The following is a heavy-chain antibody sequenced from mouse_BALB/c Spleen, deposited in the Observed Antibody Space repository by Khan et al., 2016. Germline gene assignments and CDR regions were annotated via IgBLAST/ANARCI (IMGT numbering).Heavy chain of an antibody. Sequence: QIQLVQSGPELKKPGETVKISCKASGYTFTNYGMNWVKQAPGKGLKWMGWINTYTGEPTYTDDFKGRFAFSLATSASTAYLQIINLKNEDTATYFCARSGDNYDVDYWGQGTTLTVSS. CDR3: ARSGDNYDVDY. CDR2: INTYTGEP. D-gene: IGHD1-3*01. J-gene: IGHJ2*01. V-gene: IGHV9-3-1*01. CDR1: GYTFTNYG.